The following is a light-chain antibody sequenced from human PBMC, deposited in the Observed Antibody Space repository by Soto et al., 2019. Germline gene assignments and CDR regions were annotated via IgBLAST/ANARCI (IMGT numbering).Light chain of an antibody. CDR1: QSVFYSPTNQNY. Sequence: VMTQSPDSLAVSLGERATINCKSSQSVFYSPTNQNYLAWYQQKPGQPPKLLIYWASTRESGVPDRFSGSGSGTDFTLTISSLQADDVAVYYCQQYYTTPMYTFGQGTKLEIK. J-gene: IGKJ2*01. CDR3: QQYYTTPMYT. V-gene: IGKV4-1*01. CDR2: WAS.